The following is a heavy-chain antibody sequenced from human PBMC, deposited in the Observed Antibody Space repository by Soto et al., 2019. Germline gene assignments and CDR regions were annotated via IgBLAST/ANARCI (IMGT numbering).Heavy chain of an antibody. CDR3: ARTRIAARPPSYYYGMDV. V-gene: IGHV5-51*01. CDR1: GYSFTSYW. D-gene: IGHD6-6*01. CDR2: IYPGDSDT. Sequence: GESLKISCKGSGYSFTSYWIGWVRQMPGKGLEWMGIIYPGDSDTRYSPSFQGQVTISADKSISTAYLQWSSLKASDTAMYYCARTRIAARPPSYYYGMDVWDQGTTVTVS. J-gene: IGHJ6*02.